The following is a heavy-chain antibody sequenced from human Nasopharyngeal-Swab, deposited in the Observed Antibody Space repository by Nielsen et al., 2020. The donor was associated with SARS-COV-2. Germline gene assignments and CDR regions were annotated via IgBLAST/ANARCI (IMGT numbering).Heavy chain of an antibody. CDR1: GFTFSNFA. CDR3: AKDRDSGDDSDDYYHYYGMDV. CDR2: ISGDSDTT. Sequence: GESLKISCAASGFTFSNFAMSWVRQAPGKGLEWVSVISGDSDTTYYADSVRGRFTISRDNSKNTLNLQMNNLRAEDTAIYYCAKDRDSGDDSDDYYHYYGMDVWGQGTTATVSS. V-gene: IGHV3-23*01. J-gene: IGHJ6*02. D-gene: IGHD5-12*01.